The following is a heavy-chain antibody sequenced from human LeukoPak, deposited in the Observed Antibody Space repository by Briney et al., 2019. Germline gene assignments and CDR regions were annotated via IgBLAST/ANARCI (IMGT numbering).Heavy chain of an antibody. V-gene: IGHV3-33*01. D-gene: IGHD3-10*01. CDR2: IWDDGSNK. CDR3: ARDANFGYDAFDI. Sequence: GRSLRLSCAASGFTFSSYGMHWVRQPPGKGLEWVAVIWDDGSNKYYADSVRGRITISRDNSKNTLYLQVNSLRAEDTAIYYCARDANFGYDAFDIWGQGTMVIVSS. CDR1: GFTFSSYG. J-gene: IGHJ3*02.